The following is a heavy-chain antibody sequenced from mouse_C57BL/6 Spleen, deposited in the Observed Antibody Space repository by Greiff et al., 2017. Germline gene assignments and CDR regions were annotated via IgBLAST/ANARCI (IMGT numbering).Heavy chain of an antibody. J-gene: IGHJ3*01. CDR1: GYSFTSYY. CDR3: ASPIYYYGSSYVWFAY. Sequence: QVQLQQSGPELVKPGASVKISCKASGYSFTSYYIHWVKQRPGQGLEWIGWIYPGSGNTKYNEKFKGKATLTADTSSSTAYMQLSGLTSEDSADYYCASPIYYYGSSYVWFAYWGQGTLVTVSA. V-gene: IGHV1-66*01. CDR2: IYPGSGNT. D-gene: IGHD1-1*01.